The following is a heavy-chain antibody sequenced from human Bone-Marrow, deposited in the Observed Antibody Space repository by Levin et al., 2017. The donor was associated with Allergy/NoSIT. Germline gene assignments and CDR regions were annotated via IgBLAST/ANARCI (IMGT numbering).Heavy chain of an antibody. Sequence: GESLKISCKGSGYSFTSYWIGWVRQMPGKGLEWMGIIYPGDSDTRYSPSFQGQVTISADKSISTAYLQWSSLKASDTAMYYCATDYYDSSGYQTIDAFDIWGQGTMVTVSS. V-gene: IGHV5-51*01. CDR2: IYPGDSDT. CDR3: ATDYYDSSGYQTIDAFDI. D-gene: IGHD3-22*01. CDR1: GYSFTSYW. J-gene: IGHJ3*02.